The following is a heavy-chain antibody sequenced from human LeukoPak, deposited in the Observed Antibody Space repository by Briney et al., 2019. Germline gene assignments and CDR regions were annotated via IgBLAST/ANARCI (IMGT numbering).Heavy chain of an antibody. V-gene: IGHV3-30*18. CDR3: AKQGITGTGGYFDY. CDR1: GFTFSSYG. Sequence: GGSLRLSCAASGFTFSSYGMHWVRQAPGKGQEWVAVISYDGSNKYYADSVKGRFTISRDNSKNTLYLQMNSLRAEDTAVYYCAKQGITGTGGYFDYWGQGTLVTVSS. D-gene: IGHD1-20*01. J-gene: IGHJ4*02. CDR2: ISYDGSNK.